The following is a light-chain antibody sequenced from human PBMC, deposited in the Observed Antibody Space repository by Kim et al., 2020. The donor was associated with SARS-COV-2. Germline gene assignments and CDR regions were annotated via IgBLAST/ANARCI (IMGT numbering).Light chain of an antibody. CDR3: QTWDSNTGL. Sequence: VAPEKSASITCCGDKLGYEYVSWHQQKRGPSPVLVDYQDNKAPSGITERFSGGNSGNTATLTISGTPAMDEADYYCQTWDSNTGLFGGGTKVTVL. V-gene: IGLV3-1*01. J-gene: IGLJ3*02. CDR1: KLGYEY. CDR2: QDN.